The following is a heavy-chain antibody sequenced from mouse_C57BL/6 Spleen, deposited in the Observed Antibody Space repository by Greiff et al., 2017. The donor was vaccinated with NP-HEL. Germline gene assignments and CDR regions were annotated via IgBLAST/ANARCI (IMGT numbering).Heavy chain of an antibody. CDR3: ARYDYRYYYAMDY. D-gene: IGHD2-4*01. CDR1: GYSFTGYY. Sequence: EVQLQESGPELVKPGASVKISCKASGYSFTGYYLNWVKQSPEKSLEWIGEINPSTGGTTYNQKFKAKATLTVDKSSSTAYMQLRSLTSEDSAVYYCARYDYRYYYAMDYWGQGTSVTVSS. V-gene: IGHV1-42*01. CDR2: INPSTGGT. J-gene: IGHJ4*01.